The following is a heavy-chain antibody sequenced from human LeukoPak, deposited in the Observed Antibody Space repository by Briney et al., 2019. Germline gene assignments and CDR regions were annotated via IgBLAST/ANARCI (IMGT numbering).Heavy chain of an antibody. CDR2: IKSKTDGGTT. Sequence: GGSLRLSCVASGFSFNTYDMNWVRQAPGKGLEWVGRIKSKTDGGTTDYAAPVKGRFTISRDDSKNTLYLQMNSLKTEDTAVYYCTTVLSYGYYYMDVWGKGTTVTVSS. CDR1: GFSFNTYD. V-gene: IGHV3-15*01. D-gene: IGHD5-18*01. J-gene: IGHJ6*03. CDR3: TTVLSYGYYYMDV.